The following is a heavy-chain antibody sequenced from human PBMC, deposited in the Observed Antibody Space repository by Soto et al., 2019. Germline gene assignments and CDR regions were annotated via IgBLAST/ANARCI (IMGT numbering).Heavy chain of an antibody. D-gene: IGHD2-15*01. CDR1: GYTFTSYY. V-gene: IGHV1-46*01. CDR2: INPSGGST. Sequence: ASVKVSCKASGYTFTSYYMHWVRQAPGQGLEWMGIINPSGGSTSYAQKFQGRVTMTRDTSTSTVYMELSSLRSEDTAVYYCASSCYFCVFGMDVWGQGTKVTVS. CDR3: ASSCYFCVFGMDV. J-gene: IGHJ6*02.